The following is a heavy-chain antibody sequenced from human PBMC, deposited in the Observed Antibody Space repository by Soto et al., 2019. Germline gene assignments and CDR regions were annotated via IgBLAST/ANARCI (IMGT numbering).Heavy chain of an antibody. V-gene: IGHV4-59*01. Sequence: SETLSLTCTVSGTSISSYYWSWIRQPPGKGLEWIANIHYSGTTNYNPSLASRVTLSVDTSKNQLSLKMTSVTAADRAMYFCARYNSYAIDYWGRGTLVTVSS. J-gene: IGHJ4*02. D-gene: IGHD2-8*01. CDR3: ARYNSYAIDY. CDR1: GTSISSYY. CDR2: IHYSGTT.